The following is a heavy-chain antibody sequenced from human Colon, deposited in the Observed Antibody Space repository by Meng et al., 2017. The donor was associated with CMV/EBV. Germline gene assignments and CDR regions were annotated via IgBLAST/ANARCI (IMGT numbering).Heavy chain of an antibody. CDR3: ARIGDSSGYYPHLGY. D-gene: IGHD3-22*01. CDR1: GFTFSYYC. J-gene: IGHJ4*02. CDR2: ISSSGRTI. Sequence: SGFTFSYYCMTWIRPAPVEVLACISYISSSGRTIFYADSVKGRFTISRDNAKNSLSLQMNSLRAEDTAVYYCARIGDSSGYYPHLGYWGQGTLVTVSS. V-gene: IGHV3-11*01.